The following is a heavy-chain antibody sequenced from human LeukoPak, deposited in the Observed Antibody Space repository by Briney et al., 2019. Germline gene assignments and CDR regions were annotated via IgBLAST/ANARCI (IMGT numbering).Heavy chain of an antibody. CDR1: GGSISSGDYY. CDR2: IYYSGST. Sequence: SETLSLTSTVSGGSISSGDYYWSWIRQPPGKGLEWIGYIYYSGSTCYNPSLKSRVTISVDTSKNQFSLKLSSVTAADTAVYYCARVRVFYSYFDYWGQGTLVTVSS. V-gene: IGHV4-30-4*01. D-gene: IGHD4-11*01. CDR3: ARVRVFYSYFDY. J-gene: IGHJ4*02.